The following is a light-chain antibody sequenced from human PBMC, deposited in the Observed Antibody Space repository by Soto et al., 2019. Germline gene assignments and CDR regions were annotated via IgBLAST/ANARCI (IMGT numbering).Light chain of an antibody. CDR1: SSNIGNNY. V-gene: IGLV1-51*01. Sequence: QSVLTQPPSVSAAPGQMVTISCSGSSSNIGNNYVSWYQQLPGTAPKLLIYDNDKRPSGIPDRFSGSKSGTSATLGITGLQTGDEADYYCGTWDSSLSADVFGTGTKVTVL. CDR3: GTWDSSLSADV. CDR2: DND. J-gene: IGLJ1*01.